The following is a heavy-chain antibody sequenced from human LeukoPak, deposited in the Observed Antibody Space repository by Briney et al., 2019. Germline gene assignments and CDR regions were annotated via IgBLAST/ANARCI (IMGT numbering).Heavy chain of an antibody. V-gene: IGHV3-23*01. D-gene: IGHD2-2*01. CDR1: GLTFSSYA. J-gene: IGHJ1*01. Sequence: PGGSLRLSCAASGLTFSSYAMSWVRQAPGKGLEWVSAISGSGGSTYYADSVKGRFTISRDNSKNTLYLQMNSLRAEDTAVYYCAKEPYCSSTSCISEYFQRWGQGTLVTVSS. CDR3: AKEPYCSSTSCISEYFQR. CDR2: ISGSGGST.